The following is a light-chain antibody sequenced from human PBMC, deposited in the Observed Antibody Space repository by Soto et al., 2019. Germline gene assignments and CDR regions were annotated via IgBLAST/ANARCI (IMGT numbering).Light chain of an antibody. CDR1: QTVSRSY. CDR2: AAS. Sequence: EVVLTQAPGTLSLSPGERVTLSCRASQTVSRSYIAWYQQKPGQAPRLLIYAASSRATGIPDRFSGSGSGTDFSLTISRLEPEDFAVYYCQQYGSSLLIFGGGTKVEIK. J-gene: IGKJ4*01. CDR3: QQYGSSLLI. V-gene: IGKV3-20*01.